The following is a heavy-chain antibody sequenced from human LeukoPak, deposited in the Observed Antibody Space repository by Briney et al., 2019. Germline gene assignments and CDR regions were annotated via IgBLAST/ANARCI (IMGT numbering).Heavy chain of an antibody. CDR1: GFTFSSYT. D-gene: IGHD3-10*01. V-gene: IGHV3-21*01. J-gene: IGHJ2*01. CDR2: ISSSSSYI. Sequence: RGGSLRLSCAASGFTFSSYTMNWVRQAPGKGLEWVSSISSSSSYIYYADSVKDRFTISRDNAKNSLYVQMKRLRAEDTALYYCAIDGKADYYGSGNPPRYWYFHLWGRGTLVTVSS. CDR3: AIDGKADYYGSGNPPRYWYFHL.